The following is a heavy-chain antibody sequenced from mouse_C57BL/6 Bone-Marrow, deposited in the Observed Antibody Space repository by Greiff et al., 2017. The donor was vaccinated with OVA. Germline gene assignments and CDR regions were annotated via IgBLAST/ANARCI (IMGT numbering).Heavy chain of an antibody. CDR1: GFTFSSYA. D-gene: IGHD6-1*01. Sequence: DVKLVESGEGLVKPGGSLKLSCAASGFTFSSYAMSWVCQTPEKRLEWVAYISSGGDYIYYADTVKGRFTISRDNARNTLYLQMSSLKSEDTAMYYCTRERVTSTYYYAMDYWGQGTSVTVSS. J-gene: IGHJ4*01. V-gene: IGHV5-9-1*02. CDR2: ISSGGDYI. CDR3: TRERVTSTYYYAMDY.